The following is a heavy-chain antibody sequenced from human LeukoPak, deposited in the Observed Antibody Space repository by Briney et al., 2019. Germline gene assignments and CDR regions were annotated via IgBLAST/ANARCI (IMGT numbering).Heavy chain of an antibody. CDR2: IYYSGSP. D-gene: IGHD6-13*01. Sequence: SETLSLTCTVSGGSISNNNYYWAWIRQPPGKGLECIGSIYYSGSPYYNPSLKSRVTISVDTSKNQFSLKLSSVTAADTAVYFCARHGGSWTFDYWGQGTLVTVSS. V-gene: IGHV4-39*01. CDR3: ARHGGSWTFDY. J-gene: IGHJ4*02. CDR1: GGSISNNNYY.